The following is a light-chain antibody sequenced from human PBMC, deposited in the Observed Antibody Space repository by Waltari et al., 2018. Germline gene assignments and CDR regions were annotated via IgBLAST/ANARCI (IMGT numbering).Light chain of an antibody. CDR2: AAS. CDR1: ESISTA. CDR3: HQSYRAPQT. J-gene: IGKJ4*01. V-gene: IGKV1-39*01. Sequence: DIQMTPSPSSRAASVGDRGTLTCRSSESISTALSWYLQTPGKAPKLLIYAASILQAGVPSRFRGSGSGTDFTLTITNLRPEDFATYFCHQSYRAPQTFGGGTRLELK.